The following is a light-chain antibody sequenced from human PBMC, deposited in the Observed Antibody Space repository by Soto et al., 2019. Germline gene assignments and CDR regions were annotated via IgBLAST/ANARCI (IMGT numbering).Light chain of an antibody. V-gene: IGKV3-15*01. CDR1: QSVTVN. J-gene: IGKJ1*01. Sequence: TQSPSTLPLPPGEGVTLSCRASQSVTVNSLAWYQQKPGQAPSLLIYGASTRATGIPARFSGSGSGTEFTLTISSLQSEDFAVYYCQQYNNWPPTFGQGTKVDNK. CDR3: QQYNNWPPT. CDR2: GAS.